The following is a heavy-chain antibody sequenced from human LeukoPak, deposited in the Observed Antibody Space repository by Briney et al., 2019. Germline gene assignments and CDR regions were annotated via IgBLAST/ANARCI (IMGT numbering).Heavy chain of an antibody. D-gene: IGHD3-10*01. J-gene: IGHJ4*02. Sequence: GGSLRLSCAASGFTFSSYAMSWVRQAPGKGLEWVSAISGSGGSTYYADSVKGRFTISRDNSKNTLYLQMNSLRAEDTAVYYCANFPYMVRGVINDYWGQGTLVTVSS. V-gene: IGHV3-23*01. CDR2: ISGSGGST. CDR3: ANFPYMVRGVINDY. CDR1: GFTFSSYA.